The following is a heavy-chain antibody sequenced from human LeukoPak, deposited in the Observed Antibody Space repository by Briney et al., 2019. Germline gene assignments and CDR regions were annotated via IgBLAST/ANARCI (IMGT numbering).Heavy chain of an antibody. Sequence: SETLSLTCTVSGGSISSSSYYWGWIRQPPGKGLEWIGSIYYSGSTYYNPSLKSRVTISVDTSKNQFSLKLSSVTAADTAVYYCARQGSYCSGGSCIDYWVQGTLVTVSS. CDR2: IYYSGST. CDR1: GGSISSSSYY. V-gene: IGHV4-39*01. D-gene: IGHD2-15*01. J-gene: IGHJ4*02. CDR3: ARQGSYCSGGSCIDY.